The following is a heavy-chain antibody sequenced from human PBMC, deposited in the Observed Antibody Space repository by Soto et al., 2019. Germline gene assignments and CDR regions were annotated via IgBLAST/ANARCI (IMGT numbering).Heavy chain of an antibody. Sequence: SXKVSFKASGYTXTSYGIGWVRQAPGQGLEWMGWISAYNGNTNYAQKLQGRVPMTTDTSKRTAYMELRRLSSDDTAVYYCARDKTLRHDAFDIWGQGTMVTVS. D-gene: IGHD3-16*01. CDR3: ARDKTLRHDAFDI. CDR2: ISAYNGNT. J-gene: IGHJ3*02. V-gene: IGHV1-18*01. CDR1: GYTXTSYG.